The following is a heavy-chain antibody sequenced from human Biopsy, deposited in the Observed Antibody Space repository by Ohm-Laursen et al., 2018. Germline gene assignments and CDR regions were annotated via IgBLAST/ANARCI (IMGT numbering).Heavy chain of an antibody. CDR2: IHYTGHI. CDR3: ARNRVDVVKVTTIGWNFDL. V-gene: IGHV4-59*08. CDR1: GDTISTYY. D-gene: IGHD5-12*01. Sequence: GTLSLTCTVSGDTISTYYWNWIRQTPGKGLEWIGYIHYTGHIRINPSLNSQATISVDTSKDQFSLKLSSLTAADTAIYYCARNRVDVVKVTTIGWNFDLWGRGTLVTVS. J-gene: IGHJ2*01.